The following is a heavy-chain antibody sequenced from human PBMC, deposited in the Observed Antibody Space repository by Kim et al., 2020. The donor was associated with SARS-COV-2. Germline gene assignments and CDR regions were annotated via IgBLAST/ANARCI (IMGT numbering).Heavy chain of an antibody. Sequence: GGSLRLSCAASGFTFSDYYLTWNRQAPGKGLEWLSYISATTNYAIYADSVKGRFTISRDNAKNSLYLQMNSLRAEDTAVYYCARVTYGAASHYYFDYWGQGTLVTVSS. CDR3: ARVTYGAASHYYFDY. CDR1: GFTFSDYY. CDR2: ISATTNYA. D-gene: IGHD3-10*01. V-gene: IGHV3-11*05. J-gene: IGHJ4*02.